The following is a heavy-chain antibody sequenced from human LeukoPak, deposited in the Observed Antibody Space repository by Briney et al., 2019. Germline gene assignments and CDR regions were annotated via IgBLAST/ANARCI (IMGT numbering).Heavy chain of an antibody. CDR3: ASDSPYYGMDV. V-gene: IGHV3-74*01. J-gene: IGHJ6*02. Sequence: GGSLRLSCAASGFTFSSYWMHWVRQPPGKGLVWVSRINGDGSATIYADSVRGRFTISRDNAKNTLYLQMSGLRVEDTAVYHCASDSPYYGMDVWGQGTTVTVSS. CDR2: INGDGSAT. CDR1: GFTFSSYW.